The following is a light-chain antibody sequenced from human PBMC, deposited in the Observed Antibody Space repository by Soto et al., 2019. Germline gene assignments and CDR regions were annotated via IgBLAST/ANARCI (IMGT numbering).Light chain of an antibody. Sequence: DIVMTQSPDSLAVSLGERATINCKSSQSVLYSSNNKNYFAWYQQKPGQPPKLLIYWASTRESGVPDRFSGSGSGTDFNLTISSLQAEDVAAYYCQQYYSPPYTFGQGTKVEIK. CDR3: QQYYSPPYT. CDR1: QSVLYSSNNKNY. J-gene: IGKJ2*01. CDR2: WAS. V-gene: IGKV4-1*01.